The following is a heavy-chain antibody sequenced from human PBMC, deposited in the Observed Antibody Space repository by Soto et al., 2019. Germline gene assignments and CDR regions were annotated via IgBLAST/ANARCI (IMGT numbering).Heavy chain of an antibody. V-gene: IGHV3-73*01. CDR1: GFTFSGSA. D-gene: IGHD6-13*01. CDR2: IRSKANSYAT. Sequence: GGSLRLSCAASGFTFSGSAMHWVRQASGKGLEWVGRIRSKANSYATAYAASVKGRFTISRDDSKNTAYLQMNSLKTEDTAVYYCTRSLGIIAAADNWFDPWGQGT. J-gene: IGHJ5*02. CDR3: TRSLGIIAAADNWFDP.